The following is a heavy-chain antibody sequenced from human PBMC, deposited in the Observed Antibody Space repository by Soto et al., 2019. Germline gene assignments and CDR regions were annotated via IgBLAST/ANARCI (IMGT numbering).Heavy chain of an antibody. CDR3: VRDGSLLGMTR. D-gene: IGHD3-10*01. J-gene: IGHJ4*02. Sequence: EVQLVESGGGLVKPGESLRLSCVASGFTFKNYNMNWVRQAPGKRLEWLSSIGGSDTFTYYADSVKGRFTISRDNAKSSLFLQMNSLRVEDTAVYFCVRDGSLLGMTRWGQGTLVTVSS. CDR2: IGGSDTFT. V-gene: IGHV3-21*02. CDR1: GFTFKNYN.